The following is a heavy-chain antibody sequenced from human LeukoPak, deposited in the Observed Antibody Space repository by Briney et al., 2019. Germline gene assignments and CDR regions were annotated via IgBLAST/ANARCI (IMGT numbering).Heavy chain of an antibody. J-gene: IGHJ3*02. CDR3: TTEGYTYGHHSFDI. Sequence: GGSLRLSCAASGFTFSNAWMSWVRQAPGRGLEWVGRIKRKTDGGTTDYAAPVRGRFTISRDDSRNTLYLQMNSLKTEDTAMYYCTTEGYTYGHHSFDIWGQGTMITVSS. D-gene: IGHD5-18*01. CDR2: IKRKTDGGTT. V-gene: IGHV3-15*01. CDR1: GFTFSNAW.